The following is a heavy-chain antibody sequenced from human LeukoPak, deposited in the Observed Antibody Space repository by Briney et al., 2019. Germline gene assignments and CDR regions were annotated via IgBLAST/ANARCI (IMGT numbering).Heavy chain of an antibody. D-gene: IGHD5-18*01. J-gene: IGHJ4*02. CDR2: IYYSGST. CDR3: ARGAIQLWSLYYFDY. CDR1: GGSISSYY. V-gene: IGHV4-59*01. Sequence: SETLSLTCTVSGGSISSYYWSWIRQPPGKGLEWIGYIYYSGSTNYNPSLKSRVTISVDTSKNQFSLKLSSATAADTAVYYCARGAIQLWSLYYFDYWGQGTLVTVSS.